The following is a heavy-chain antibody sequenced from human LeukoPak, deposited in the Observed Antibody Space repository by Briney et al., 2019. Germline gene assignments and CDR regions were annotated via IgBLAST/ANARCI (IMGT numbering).Heavy chain of an antibody. D-gene: IGHD1-26*01. CDR1: GYTLTELS. Sequence: GASVKVSRKVSGYTLTELSMHWVRQAPGKGLEWMGGFDPEDGETIYAQKFQGRVTMTEDTSTDTAYMELSSLRSEDTAVYYCASSGSFLPGGAFDIWGQGTMVTVSS. V-gene: IGHV1-24*01. J-gene: IGHJ3*02. CDR2: FDPEDGET. CDR3: ASSGSFLPGGAFDI.